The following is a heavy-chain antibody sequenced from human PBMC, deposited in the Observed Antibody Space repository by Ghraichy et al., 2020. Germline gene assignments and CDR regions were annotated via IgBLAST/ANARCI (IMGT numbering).Heavy chain of an antibody. CDR1: GGSISSYY. V-gene: IGHV4-59*01. CDR3: ARDMDYFDY. Sequence: SETLSLTCTVSGGSISSYYWSWIRQPPGKGLEWIGYIYYSGSTNYNPSLKSRVTISVDTSKNQFSLKLSSVTAADTAVYYCARDMDYFDYWGQGTLVTVSS. CDR2: IYYSGST. J-gene: IGHJ4*02.